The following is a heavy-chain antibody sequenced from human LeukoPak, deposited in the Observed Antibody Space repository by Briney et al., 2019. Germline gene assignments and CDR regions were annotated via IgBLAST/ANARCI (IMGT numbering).Heavy chain of an antibody. D-gene: IGHD3-22*01. CDR2: IHYSEST. Sequence: WETLTLTCTVSGGSIRSYYWGWIRQPPGKGLEWIGYIHYSESTKYSPSLKSRVTMSVDTSKNQFSLKLSSVTAADTAVYYCARDWPYYYDGSAYSNAFDIWGQGTIVHVSS. CDR1: GGSIRSYY. CDR3: ARDWPYYYDGSAYSNAFDI. J-gene: IGHJ3*02. V-gene: IGHV4-59*12.